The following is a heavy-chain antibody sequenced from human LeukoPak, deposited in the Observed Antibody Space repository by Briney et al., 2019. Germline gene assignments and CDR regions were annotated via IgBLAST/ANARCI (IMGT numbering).Heavy chain of an antibody. V-gene: IGHV3-30*02. Sequence: PGGSLRLSCAASGFTFSSYGMHWVRQDQGKGLEWVAFIRYDGTNKYYADSVKGRFTISRDNSKNTMYLQMNSLRAEDTAVYFCATGRDTAMVRLDYWGQGTLVTVSS. J-gene: IGHJ4*02. CDR2: IRYDGTNK. CDR3: ATGRDTAMVRLDY. CDR1: GFTFSSYG. D-gene: IGHD5-18*01.